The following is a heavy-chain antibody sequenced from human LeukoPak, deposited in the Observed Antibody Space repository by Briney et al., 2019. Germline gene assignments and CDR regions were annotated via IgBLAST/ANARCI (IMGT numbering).Heavy chain of an antibody. CDR3: GKYLQTAVGANDY. CDR1: GFTFSSYP. Sequence: GGALRLSCAASGFTFSSYPMNWVRQAPGKGLEWVSVISGSGGATFYGDSVQGLFTISRDNSRDTLYLQMSSLRAEDTAVYYCGKYLQTAVGANDYWGQGTLVTVSS. D-gene: IGHD1-26*01. CDR2: ISGSGGAT. J-gene: IGHJ4*02. V-gene: IGHV3-23*01.